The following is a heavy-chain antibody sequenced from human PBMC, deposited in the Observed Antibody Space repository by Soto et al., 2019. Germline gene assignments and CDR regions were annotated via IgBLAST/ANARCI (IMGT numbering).Heavy chain of an antibody. CDR1: GGTFSSYA. J-gene: IGHJ6*02. V-gene: IGHV1-69*12. D-gene: IGHD1-20*01. CDR3: ARSITGTVSYYYGMDV. CDR2: IIPIFGTA. Sequence: QVQLVQSGAEVKKPGSSVKVSCKASGGTFSSYAISWVRQAPGQGLEWMGGIIPIFGTANYAQKFQGRVTITADESTSTAYMELSNLRSEDTAVYYCARSITGTVSYYYGMDVWGQGTTVTVSS.